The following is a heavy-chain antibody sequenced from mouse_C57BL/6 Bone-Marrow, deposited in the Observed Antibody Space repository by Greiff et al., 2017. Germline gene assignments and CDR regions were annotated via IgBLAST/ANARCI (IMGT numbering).Heavy chain of an antibody. CDR1: GFTFSSYA. CDR2: ISSGGDYI. D-gene: IGHD1-1*01. J-gene: IGHJ4*01. CDR3: TREGITTVVANYYAMDY. V-gene: IGHV5-9-1*02. Sequence: EVKLVESGEGLVKPGGSLKLSCAASGFTFSSYAMSWVRQTPEKRLEWVAYISSGGDYIYYADTVKGRFTISRDNARNTLYLQMSSLKSEDTAMYYCTREGITTVVANYYAMDYWGQGTSDTVSS.